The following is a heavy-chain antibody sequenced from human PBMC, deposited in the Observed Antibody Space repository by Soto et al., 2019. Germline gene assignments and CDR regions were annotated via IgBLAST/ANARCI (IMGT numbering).Heavy chain of an antibody. V-gene: IGHV1-58*01. CDR3: AADKSTLHYYYYGMDV. CDR1: GFTFTSPA. J-gene: IGHJ6*02. CDR2: IVVGSGNT. Sequence: GASVKVSCKASGFTFTSPAVQWVRQARGQRLEWIGWIVVGSGNTNYAQKFQERVTITRDMSTSTAYMELSSLRSEDTAVYYCAADKSTLHYYYYGMDVWRQGSTVTV.